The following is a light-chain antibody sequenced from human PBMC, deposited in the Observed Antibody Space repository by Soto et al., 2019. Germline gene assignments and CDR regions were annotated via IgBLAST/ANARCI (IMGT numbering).Light chain of an antibody. CDR2: GNS. CDR3: QSYDSSLSGYV. V-gene: IGLV1-40*01. J-gene: IGLJ1*01. Sequence: QSVLTQPPSVSGAPGQRVTIPFPGDSPKIGAGYDVHWYQQLPGTAPKLLIYGNSNRPSGVPDRFSGSKSGTSASLAITGLQAEDEADYYCQSYDSSLSGYVFGTGTKVTVL. CDR1: SPKIGAGYD.